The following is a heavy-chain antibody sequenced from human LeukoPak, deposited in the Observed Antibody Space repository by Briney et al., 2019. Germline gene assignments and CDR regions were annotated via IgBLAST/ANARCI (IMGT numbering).Heavy chain of an antibody. CDR2: IGAAGDT. CDR1: GFTFSSYD. Sequence: GGSLRLSCAASGFTFSSYDMHWVRQATGKGLEWVSAIGAAGDTYYPGSVKGRFTISRENAKNSLYLQMNSLRAGDTAVYYCARGREAGTFYYGMVVWGQGTTVTVSS. CDR3: ARGREAGTFYYGMVV. J-gene: IGHJ6*02. D-gene: IGHD6-19*01. V-gene: IGHV3-13*01.